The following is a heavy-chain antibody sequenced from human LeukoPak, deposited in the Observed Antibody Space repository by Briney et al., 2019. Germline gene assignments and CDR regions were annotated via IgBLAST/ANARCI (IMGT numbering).Heavy chain of an antibody. V-gene: IGHV5-51*01. J-gene: IGHJ4*02. CDR2: FHPGDSDT. CDR1: GYSFSNYW. CDR3: ARQGHSSGYYSFDY. Sequence: GESLEISCKGSGYSFSNYWIGWVRQMPGKGLEWMGIFHPGDSDTRHSPSFQGQVTLSADKSISTAYLQWSSLKASDTAMYYCARQGHSSGYYSFDYWGQGTLVTVSS. D-gene: IGHD3-22*01.